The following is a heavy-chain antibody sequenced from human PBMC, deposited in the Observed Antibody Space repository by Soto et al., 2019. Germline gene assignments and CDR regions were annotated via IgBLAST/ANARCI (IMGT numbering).Heavy chain of an antibody. J-gene: IGHJ6*03. CDR3: ARDRITMVRGVIIYYMDV. D-gene: IGHD3-10*01. Sequence: SETLSLTCTVSGGSISSYYWSWIRQPPGKGLEWIGYIYYSGSTNYNPYLKCRVTISVDTSKNQFSLKLSSVTAADTAVYYCARDRITMVRGVIIYYMDVWGKGTTVTVSS. CDR2: IYYSGST. V-gene: IGHV4-59*01. CDR1: GGSISSYY.